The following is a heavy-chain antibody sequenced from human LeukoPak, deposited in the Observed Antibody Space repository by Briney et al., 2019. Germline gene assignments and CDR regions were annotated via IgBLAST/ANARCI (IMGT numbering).Heavy chain of an antibody. J-gene: IGHJ4*02. Sequence: GGSLRLSCAASGFTFSRYGMHWVRQAPGKGLEWVAVIWYDGSNKYYADSVKGRFTISRDNFKNTLYLQMNSLRAEDTAVYYCAREAGYCSSPRCYVGDYFDYWGQGTLVTVSS. V-gene: IGHV3-33*01. CDR3: AREAGYCSSPRCYVGDYFDY. CDR2: IWYDGSNK. CDR1: GFTFSRYG. D-gene: IGHD2-2*01.